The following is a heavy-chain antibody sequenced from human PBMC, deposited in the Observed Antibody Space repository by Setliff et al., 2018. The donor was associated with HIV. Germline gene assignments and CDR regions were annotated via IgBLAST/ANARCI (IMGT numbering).Heavy chain of an antibody. CDR2: ISSSGNYI. D-gene: IGHD3-10*01. CDR3: ARGTSGTYSTYDFDY. Sequence: GSLRLSCAASGFTFSDYYMSWIRQAPGKGLEWVSSISSSGNYIYYADSVKGQFTISRDNAKNSLYLQMNSLRAEDTAVYYCARGTSGTYSTYDFDYWGQGTLVTVSS. V-gene: IGHV3-11*04. CDR1: GFTFSDYY. J-gene: IGHJ4*02.